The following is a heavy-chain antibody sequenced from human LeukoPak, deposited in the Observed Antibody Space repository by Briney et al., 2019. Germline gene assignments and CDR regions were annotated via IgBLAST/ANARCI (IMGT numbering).Heavy chain of an antibody. CDR2: IIPIFGIA. J-gene: IGHJ5*02. D-gene: IGHD2-15*01. V-gene: IGHV1-69*04. CDR3: ARVEGYCSGGSCYLDP. CDR1: GGTFSSYA. Sequence: SVKVSCKASGGTFSSYAISWVRQAPGQGLEWMGRIIPIFGIANYALKFQGRVTITADKSTSTAYMELSSLRSEDTAVYYCARVEGYCSGGSCYLDPWGQGTLVTVSS.